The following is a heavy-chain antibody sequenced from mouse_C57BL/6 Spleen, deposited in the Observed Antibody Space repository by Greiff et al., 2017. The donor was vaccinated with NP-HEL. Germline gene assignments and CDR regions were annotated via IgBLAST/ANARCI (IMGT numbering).Heavy chain of an antibody. D-gene: IGHD2-3*01. CDR1: GYSITSGYY. J-gene: IGHJ4*01. Sequence: EVQLQESGPGLVKPSQSLSLTCSVTGYSITSGYYWNWIRQFPGNKLEWMGYISYDGSNNYNPSLKNRISITRDTSKNHFFLKLNSVTTEDTATYYCARGLLHAMDYWGQGTSVTVSS. CDR2: ISYDGSN. CDR3: ARGLLHAMDY. V-gene: IGHV3-6*01.